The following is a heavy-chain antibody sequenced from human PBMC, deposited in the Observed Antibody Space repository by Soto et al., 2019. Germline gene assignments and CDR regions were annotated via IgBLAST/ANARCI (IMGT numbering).Heavy chain of an antibody. CDR3: AELCGGDCLGSD. Sequence: GSLRLSCAASGFTFSSYAMSWVRQAPGKGLEWVSAISGSGGSTYYADSVKGRFTISRDNSKNTLYLQMNSLRAEDTAVYYCAELCGGDCLGSDWGQGTLVTVSS. V-gene: IGHV3-23*01. CDR2: ISGSGGST. J-gene: IGHJ4*02. CDR1: GFTFSSYA. D-gene: IGHD2-21*02.